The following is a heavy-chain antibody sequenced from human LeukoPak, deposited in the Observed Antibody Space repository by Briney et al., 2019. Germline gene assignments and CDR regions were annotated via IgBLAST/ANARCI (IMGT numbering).Heavy chain of an antibody. J-gene: IGHJ4*02. D-gene: IGHD6-19*01. V-gene: IGHV1-18*01. CDR1: GYDFISYG. CDR2: ISAYNGNT. Sequence: ASVKVSCKASGYDFISYGVNWVRQAPGQGLEWMGWISAYNGNTSYAQKLQGRVAMTTDTSTSTAYMELRSLRSDDTAVYYCARDCRYKQWLAHFDYWGQGTLVTVSS. CDR3: ARDCRYKQWLAHFDY.